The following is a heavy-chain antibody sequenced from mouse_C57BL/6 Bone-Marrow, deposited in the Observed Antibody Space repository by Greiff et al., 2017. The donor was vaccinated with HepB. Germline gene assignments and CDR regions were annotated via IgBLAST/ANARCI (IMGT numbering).Heavy chain of an antibody. D-gene: IGHD1-1*01. CDR2: SRNKANDYTT. CDR1: GFTFSDFY. CDR3: ARYAHYYGSSYGYAMDY. V-gene: IGHV7-1*01. Sequence: EVKLMESGGGLVQSGRSLRLSCATSGFTFSDFYMEWVRQAPGKGLEWIAASRNKANDYTTEYSASVKGRVIVSRATSQSIIYLPMNALRAEDTAIYYCARYAHYYGSSYGYAMDYWGQGTSVTVSS. J-gene: IGHJ4*01.